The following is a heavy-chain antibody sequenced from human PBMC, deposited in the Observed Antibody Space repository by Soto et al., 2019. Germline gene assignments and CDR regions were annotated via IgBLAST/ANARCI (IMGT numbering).Heavy chain of an antibody. J-gene: IGHJ4*02. D-gene: IGHD2-21*02. CDR3: ARTAGC. CDR1: GVSISSGGYY. Sequence: QVQLQETGPGLVKASQTLSLTCIVAGVSISSGGYYWSWIRQHPGKGLERIGYIYYSGRTYYNPSLESRATIAVDTSKIPLSLKLSCVGAADKAVYYCARTAGCCGQGNLVIVSS. CDR2: IYYSGRT. V-gene: IGHV4-31*03.